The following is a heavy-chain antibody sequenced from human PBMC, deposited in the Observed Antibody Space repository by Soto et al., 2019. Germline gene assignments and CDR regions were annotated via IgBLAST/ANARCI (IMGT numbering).Heavy chain of an antibody. CDR2: ITSSSSYI. CDR3: ATVAGRGVITTGNHFQD. D-gene: IGHD3-10*01. CDR1: GVTFSTYT. J-gene: IGHJ1*01. V-gene: IGHV3-21*01. Sequence: PGGSLRLSCAASGVTFSTYTMNWVRQPPGKGLEWVSSITSSSSYIYYTDSVKGRFTISRDNAKNSLFLQMNSLRAEDTAVYYCATVAGRGVITTGNHFQDWGQAPLVTLSS.